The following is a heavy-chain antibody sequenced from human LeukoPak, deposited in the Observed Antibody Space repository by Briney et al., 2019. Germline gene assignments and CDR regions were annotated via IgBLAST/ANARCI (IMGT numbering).Heavy chain of an antibody. V-gene: IGHV3-74*01. J-gene: IGHJ3*01. CDR3: ARGGPNHGFDF. Sequence: PGGSPRLSCAASGFTFSSYWIHWVRQAPGKGLVWVSRIDNDGSDTIYADSVKGRFTISRDNAKNTLYLEMNSLRAEDTAVYFCARGGPNHGFDFWGQGTMVTVSS. D-gene: IGHD4/OR15-4a*01. CDR2: IDNDGSDT. CDR1: GFTFSSYW.